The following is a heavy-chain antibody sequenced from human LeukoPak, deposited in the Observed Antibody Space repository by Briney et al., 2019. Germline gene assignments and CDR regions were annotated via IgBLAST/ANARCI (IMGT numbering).Heavy chain of an antibody. CDR3: ARDLGDNSGYYYI. CDR2: IYSGGST. J-gene: IGHJ4*02. V-gene: IGHV3-53*01. Sequence: GGSLRLSCAASGFTVSSNYMSWVRQAPGKGLEWVSVIYSGGSTYYADSVKGRFTISRDNSKNTLYLQMNSLRAEDTAVYYCARDLGDNSGYYYIWGQGNLVTVSS. CDR1: GFTVSSNY. D-gene: IGHD3-22*01.